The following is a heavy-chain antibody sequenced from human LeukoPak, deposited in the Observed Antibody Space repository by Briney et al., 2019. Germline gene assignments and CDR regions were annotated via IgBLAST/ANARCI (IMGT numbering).Heavy chain of an antibody. Sequence: GGSLRLSCAASGFTFSSYSMNWVRQAPGKGLEWVSYISSSSSTIYYADSVKGRFTISRDNAKNSLYLQMNSLRDEDTAVYYCARGPRGYSNYGRFDYWGQGTLVTVSS. V-gene: IGHV3-48*02. J-gene: IGHJ4*02. CDR2: ISSSSSTI. CDR3: ARGPRGYSNYGRFDY. D-gene: IGHD4-11*01. CDR1: GFTFSSYS.